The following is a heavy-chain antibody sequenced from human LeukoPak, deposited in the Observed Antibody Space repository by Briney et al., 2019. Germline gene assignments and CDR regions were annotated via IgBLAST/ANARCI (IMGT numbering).Heavy chain of an antibody. CDR2: IYYSGST. CDR1: GGSISSYY. Sequence: SETRSLTCTVSGGSISSYYWSWIRQPPGKGLEWIGYIYYSGSTNYNPSLKSRVTISVDTSKNQFSLKLSSVTAADTAVYYCASTYYYDSSGYRDWGQGTLVTVSS. CDR3: ASTYYYDSSGYRD. V-gene: IGHV4-59*01. J-gene: IGHJ4*02. D-gene: IGHD3-22*01.